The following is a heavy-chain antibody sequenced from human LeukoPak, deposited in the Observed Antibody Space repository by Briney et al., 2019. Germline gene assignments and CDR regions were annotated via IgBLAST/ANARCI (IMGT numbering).Heavy chain of an antibody. V-gene: IGHV4-59*01. D-gene: IGHD4-17*01. J-gene: IGHJ4*02. CDR3: ARYRYGDYIIDY. CDR1: GGSISSYY. CDR2: IYYSGST. Sequence: SETLSLTCTVSGGSISSYYWSWIRQPPGKGLEWIGYIYYSGSTNYNPSLKSRVTISVDTSKNQFSLKLSSVTAADTAVYYCARYRYGDYIIDYWGQGTLVTDSS.